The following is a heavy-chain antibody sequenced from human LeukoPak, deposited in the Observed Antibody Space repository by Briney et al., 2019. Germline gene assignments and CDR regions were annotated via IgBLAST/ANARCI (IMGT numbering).Heavy chain of an antibody. CDR3: ARDYYGSGSPSRGWFDP. V-gene: IGHV4-31*03. CDR2: ISNSGRT. J-gene: IGHJ5*02. D-gene: IGHD3-10*01. Sequence: PSQTLSLTCTVSGGSISSGGYYWSWVRQHPGKGLEWIGYISNSGRTDYNPSLKSRVSISVDTSESQFSLKLTSVTATDTAIYYCARDYYGSGSPSRGWFDPWGQGTLVTVAS. CDR1: GGSISSGGYY.